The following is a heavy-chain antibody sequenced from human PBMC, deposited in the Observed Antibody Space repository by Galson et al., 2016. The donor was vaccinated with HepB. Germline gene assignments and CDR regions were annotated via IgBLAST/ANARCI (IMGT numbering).Heavy chain of an antibody. CDR1: GASVGSHS. V-gene: IGHV4-59*02. J-gene: IGHJ4*02. CDR3: ARARRQLWSHFDY. D-gene: IGHD5-18*01. Sequence: ETLSLTCSVSGASVGSHSWSWVRQSPEKGLEWIGYAYADGPSKYNPSLESRVTISLDRARNQFSLTLSSVTAADTAVYYCARARRQLWSHFDYWGQGILVTVSS. CDR2: AYADGPS.